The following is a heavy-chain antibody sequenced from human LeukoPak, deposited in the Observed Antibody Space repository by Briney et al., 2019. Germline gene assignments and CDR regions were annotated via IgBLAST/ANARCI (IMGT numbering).Heavy chain of an antibody. J-gene: IGHJ4*02. CDR2: VFYSGTT. CDR1: GDSFSTYF. CDR3: ASARWLQSPYFDH. D-gene: IGHD5-24*01. V-gene: IGHV4-59*01. Sequence: SETLSLTCTVSGDSFSTYFWSWIRQPPGKGLEWIGYVFYSGTTNYSPSLKSHITISLDTPKKQISLKLSSVTGADTAVYYCASARWLQSPYFDHWGQGILVTVSS.